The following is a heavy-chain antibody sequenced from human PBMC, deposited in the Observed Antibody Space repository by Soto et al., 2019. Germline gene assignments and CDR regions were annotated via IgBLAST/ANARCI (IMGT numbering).Heavy chain of an antibody. V-gene: IGHV1-3*01. CDR1: GYTFTSYA. D-gene: IGHD2-21*02. Sequence: ASVKVSCKASGYTFTSYAMHWVRQAPGQRLEWMGWINAGNGNTKYSQKFQGRVTITRDTSASTAYMELSSLRSEDTAVYHCARSIVVVTALDYWGQGTLVTAPQ. CDR2: INAGNGNT. CDR3: ARSIVVVTALDY. J-gene: IGHJ4*02.